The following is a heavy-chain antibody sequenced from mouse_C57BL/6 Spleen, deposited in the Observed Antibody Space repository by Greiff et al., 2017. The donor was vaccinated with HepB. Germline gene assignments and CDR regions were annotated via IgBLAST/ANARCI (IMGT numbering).Heavy chain of an antibody. CDR3: ARWYYYGRTRYYAMDY. Sequence: VQLQQSGAELVKPGASVKISCKASGYAFSSYWMNWVKQRPGKGLEWIGQIYPGDGDTNYNGKFKGKATLTADKSSSTAYMQLSSLTSEDSAVYFCARWYYYGRTRYYAMDYWGQGTSVTVSS. J-gene: IGHJ4*01. D-gene: IGHD1-1*01. CDR2: IYPGDGDT. CDR1: GYAFSSYW. V-gene: IGHV1-80*01.